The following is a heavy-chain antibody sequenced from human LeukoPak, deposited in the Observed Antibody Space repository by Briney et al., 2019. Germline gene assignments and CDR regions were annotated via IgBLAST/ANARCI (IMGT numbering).Heavy chain of an antibody. CDR3: AKGNGYSYGRYYFDY. J-gene: IGHJ4*02. V-gene: IGHV3-23*01. CDR1: GFTFSSYA. CDR2: ITASGGNT. Sequence: GGSLRLSCAASGFTFSSYAMGWVRQAPGKWLEWVSAITASGGNTYYADSVKGRFTISRDNSKNTLYLQVNSLRAEDTAVYYCAKGNGYSYGRYYFDYWGQGTLVTVSS. D-gene: IGHD5-18*01.